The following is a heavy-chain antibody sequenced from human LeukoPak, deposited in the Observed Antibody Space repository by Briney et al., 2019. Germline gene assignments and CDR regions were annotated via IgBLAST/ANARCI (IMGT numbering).Heavy chain of an antibody. CDR2: IRYDGSDR. V-gene: IGHV3-30*02. D-gene: IGHD4-11*01. CDR1: GFTFSSYG. CDR3: ARVGSSGTVKYFDY. J-gene: IGHJ4*02. Sequence: PGGSLRLSCAASGFTFSSYGMHWVRQAPGKGLGWVAFIRYDGSDRYYADSVKGRFTFSRDNSKNTLYLQMGSLRAEDMAVYYCARVGSSGTVKYFDYWGQGTLVTVSS.